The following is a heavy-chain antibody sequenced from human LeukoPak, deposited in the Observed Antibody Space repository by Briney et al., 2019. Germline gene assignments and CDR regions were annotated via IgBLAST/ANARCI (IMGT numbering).Heavy chain of an antibody. Sequence: PGVSLRLSCAAWGYKFSYRYIDGVRQAPRKALEDVRRSRNKSNSYTTEYAEAVEGRFPISRDDSKNTLHLPMNSLKTEDTAVYLCITERFYGSGSPGGAQGPLVTVSS. CDR3: ITERFYGSGSPG. CDR2: SRNKSNSYTT. J-gene: IGHJ4*02. D-gene: IGHD3-10*01. CDR1: GYKFSYRY. V-gene: IGHV3-72*01.